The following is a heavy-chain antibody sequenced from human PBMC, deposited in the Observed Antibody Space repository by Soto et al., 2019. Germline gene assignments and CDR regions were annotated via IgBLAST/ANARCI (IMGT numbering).Heavy chain of an antibody. D-gene: IGHD3-3*01. J-gene: IGHJ6*02. Sequence: QVQLQESGPGLVKPWETLSLTCTVSGGSVSSESHYWSWIRQTPGKGLEWIGYIYYTGSTNYNPSLKGRVTMSVDTSSDQVSLRLRSVTRADTAVYYCARDQYDFRSGSYYYAMEVWGQGTKVTVSS. CDR1: GGSVSSESHY. CDR3: ARDQYDFRSGSYYYAMEV. V-gene: IGHV4-61*01. CDR2: IYYTGST.